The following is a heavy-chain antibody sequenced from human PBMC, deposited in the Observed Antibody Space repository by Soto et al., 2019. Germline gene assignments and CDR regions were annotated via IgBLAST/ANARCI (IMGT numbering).Heavy chain of an antibody. D-gene: IGHD3-22*01. CDR1: GGSISSYY. CDR3: ARGGSSGYDFDY. J-gene: IGHJ4*02. CDR2: FYYSGST. V-gene: IGHV4-59*01. Sequence: PSETLSLTCTVSGGSISSYYWSWIRQPPGKGLEWIGYFYYSGSTNYNPSLKSRVTISLDTSKNQFSLKLSSVTAADTAVYYCARGGSSGYDFDYWGQGTLVTVSS.